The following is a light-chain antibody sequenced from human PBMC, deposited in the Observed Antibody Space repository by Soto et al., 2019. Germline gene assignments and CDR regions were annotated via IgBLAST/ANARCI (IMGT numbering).Light chain of an antibody. CDR3: QQYNNWPHT. CDR1: QSVSSN. J-gene: IGKJ1*01. Sequence: EIVMTQSPATLSVSPGERATLSCRASQSVSSNLAWYQQKPGQAPRLLIYGASTRATGMPARFSGSGSGTEFTLTISSLQSEDFAVYYCQQYNNWPHTFGQGTKVEIK. V-gene: IGKV3-15*01. CDR2: GAS.